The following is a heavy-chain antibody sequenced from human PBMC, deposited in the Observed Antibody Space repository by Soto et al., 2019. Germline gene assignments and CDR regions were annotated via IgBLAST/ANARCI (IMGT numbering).Heavy chain of an antibody. J-gene: IGHJ3*02. CDR1: GGTFSSYA. V-gene: IGHV1-69*13. D-gene: IGHD2-15*01. CDR2: IIPIFGTA. Sequence: GASVKVSCKASGGTFSSYAISWVRQAPGQGLEWMGGIIPIFGTANYAQKFQGRVTITADESTSTAYMELSSLRSEDTAVYYCASLREILGYCSGGSCSHDAFDIWGQGTMVTVSS. CDR3: ASLREILGYCSGGSCSHDAFDI.